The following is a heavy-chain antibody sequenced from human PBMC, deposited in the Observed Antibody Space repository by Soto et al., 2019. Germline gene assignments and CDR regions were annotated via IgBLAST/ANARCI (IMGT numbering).Heavy chain of an antibody. V-gene: IGHV1-8*01. J-gene: IGHJ4*02. CDR3: ARRKERSGPYYLDL. Sequence: ASVKVSCKASGFTFITYDFSWVRQAAGQGLEWMGWMNPNNGNAGFAQKFRGRINMTRNTSISTAYLELSSLRSDDSAVYFCARRKERSGPYYLDLWGQGTQVTVYS. CDR1: GFTFITYD. D-gene: IGHD6-25*01. CDR2: MNPNNGNA.